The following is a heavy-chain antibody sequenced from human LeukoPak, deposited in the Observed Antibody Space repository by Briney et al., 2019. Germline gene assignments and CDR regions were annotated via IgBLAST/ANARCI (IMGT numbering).Heavy chain of an antibody. CDR1: GFTFSSYS. V-gene: IGHV3-48*02. J-gene: IGHJ4*02. CDR3: ARHYYGSGSVDY. D-gene: IGHD3-10*01. Sequence: GGSLRLSCAASGFTFSSYSMNWVRQAPGKGLEWISYITSSSSSIHYADSVKGRFTVSRDNAKNSVYLQMNSLRDEDTAVYYCARHYYGSGSVDYWGQGTLVTVSS. CDR2: ITSSSSSI.